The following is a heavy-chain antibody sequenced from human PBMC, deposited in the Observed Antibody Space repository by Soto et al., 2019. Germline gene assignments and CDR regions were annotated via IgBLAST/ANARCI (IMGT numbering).Heavy chain of an antibody. Sequence: GGSLRLSCAASGFTFSSYDMHWVRQATGKGLEWVSAIGTAGDTYYPGSVKGRFTISRENAKNSLYLQMNSLRAGDTAVYYCARGGLAAAGPLEFDYWGQGTLVTVS. CDR3: ARGGLAAAGPLEFDY. V-gene: IGHV3-13*04. CDR2: IGTAGDT. D-gene: IGHD6-13*01. J-gene: IGHJ4*02. CDR1: GFTFSSYD.